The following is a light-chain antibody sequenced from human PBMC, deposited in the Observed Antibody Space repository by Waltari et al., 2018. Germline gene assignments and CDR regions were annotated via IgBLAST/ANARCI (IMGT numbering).Light chain of an antibody. CDR1: KSVLYNYNNKNY. Sequence: DIVMPQSPDSLPVFLGERATFNCKPSKSVLYNYNNKNYLDWYQHKPGQPPQLLIYWASTRESGVPDRISGSGSATYFTLTISSLQAEDVAVYYCQQDYTTPRTFGQGTKLEIK. CDR2: WAS. J-gene: IGKJ2*01. V-gene: IGKV4-1*01. CDR3: QQDYTTPRT.